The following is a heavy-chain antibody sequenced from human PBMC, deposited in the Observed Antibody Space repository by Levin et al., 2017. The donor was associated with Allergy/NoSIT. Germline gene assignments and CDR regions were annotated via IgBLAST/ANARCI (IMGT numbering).Heavy chain of an antibody. CDR1: GFTFNAYA. CDR3: AKQVCETVSCYPADN. J-gene: IGHJ4*02. V-gene: IGHV3-23*01. D-gene: IGHD2-15*01. CDR2: VSDSGYAT. Sequence: GGSLRLSCAASGFTFNAYAMTWIRQAPGKGLEGVAGVSDSGYATYYADSVKGRFTVSRDNSRNTLYLQMNSLRVDDTAMYYCAKQVCETVSCYPADNWGQGTLVTVSS.